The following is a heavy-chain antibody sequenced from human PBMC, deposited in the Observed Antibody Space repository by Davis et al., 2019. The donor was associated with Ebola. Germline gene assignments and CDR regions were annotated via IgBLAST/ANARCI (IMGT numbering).Heavy chain of an antibody. CDR2: LTGSGGST. D-gene: IGHD1-20*01. J-gene: IGHJ3*01. V-gene: IGHV3-23*01. Sequence: GESLKISCAASGFTFNNHGMAWVRQAPGKGLEYISALTGSGGSTFYADSVKDRFTISRANFKNTLYLQMNSLDAEDTAVYYCVKAMHIWKLGAFDFWGQGTMVTVSS. CDR1: GFTFNNHG. CDR3: VKAMHIWKLGAFDF.